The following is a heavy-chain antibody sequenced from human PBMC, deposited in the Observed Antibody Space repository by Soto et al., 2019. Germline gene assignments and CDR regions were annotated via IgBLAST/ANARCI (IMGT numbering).Heavy chain of an antibody. V-gene: IGHV3-23*01. CDR2: ISGSGGST. CDR3: AKGSCGYRTPSCFDY. J-gene: IGHJ4*02. CDR1: GFTFSSYA. Sequence: GWSLRLSCAASGFTFSSYAMSWVRQAPGKGLEWVSAISGSGGSTYYADSVKGRFTISRDNSKNTLYLQMNSLRAEDTAVYYCAKGSCGYRTPSCFDYWGQGTLVTGSS. D-gene: IGHD6-25*01.